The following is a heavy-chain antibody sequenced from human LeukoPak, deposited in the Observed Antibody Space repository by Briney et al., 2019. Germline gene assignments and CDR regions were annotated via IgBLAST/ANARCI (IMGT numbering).Heavy chain of an antibody. Sequence: GSLRLSCAASGFTLCSYAMSWVRQAPGKGLEWVSAMSGSGGSTYYADSVKGRFTISRDNSKNTLYLQMNSLRAEDTAVYYCAKEIAADGGSGDYWGQGTLVTVSS. CDR3: AKEIAADGGSGDY. D-gene: IGHD6-13*01. J-gene: IGHJ4*02. CDR2: MSGSGGST. V-gene: IGHV3-23*01. CDR1: GFTLCSYA.